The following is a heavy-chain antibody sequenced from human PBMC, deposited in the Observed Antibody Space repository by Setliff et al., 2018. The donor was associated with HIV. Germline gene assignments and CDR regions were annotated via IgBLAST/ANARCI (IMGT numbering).Heavy chain of an antibody. Sequence: PSETLSLTCSVSGSPLSSSDFYWGWIRQPPGKGLEWIGNIYYTETTYYNSSLKSRVTLSAETSKNQFSLKLTSVTAADTAVYYCARGNYYNLWADPFDFWGQGTLVTVSS. CDR2: IYYTETT. D-gene: IGHD3-3*01. CDR1: GSPLSSSDFY. CDR3: ARGNYYNLWADPFDF. V-gene: IGHV4-39*07. J-gene: IGHJ5*01.